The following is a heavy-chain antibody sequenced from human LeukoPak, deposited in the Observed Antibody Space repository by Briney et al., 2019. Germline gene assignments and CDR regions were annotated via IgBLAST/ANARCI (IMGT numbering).Heavy chain of an antibody. CDR3: ARDQWLLTRYYYYYIDV. CDR1: GFTFSSYW. CDR2: INSDGSST. Sequence: GGSLRLSCAASGFTFSSYWMHWVRQAPGKGLVWVSHINSDGSSTSYADSVKGRFTISRDNAKNTLYLQMNSLRAEDTAVYYCARDQWLLTRYYYYYIDVWGKGTTVTVSS. J-gene: IGHJ6*03. V-gene: IGHV3-74*01. D-gene: IGHD6-19*01.